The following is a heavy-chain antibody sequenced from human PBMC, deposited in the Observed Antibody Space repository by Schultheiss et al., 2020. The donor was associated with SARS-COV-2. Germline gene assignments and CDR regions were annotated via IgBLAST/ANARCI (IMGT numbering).Heavy chain of an antibody. D-gene: IGHD6-13*01. V-gene: IGHV3-33*08. Sequence: GESLKISCAASGFTFSSYGMHWVRQAPGKGLEWVAVIWYDGSNKYYADSVKGRFTISRDNSKNTLYLQMNSLRAEDTAVYYCARVAAAAGTHLDYWGQGTLVTVSS. CDR3: ARVAAAAGTHLDY. CDR1: GFTFSSYG. J-gene: IGHJ4*02. CDR2: IWYDGSNK.